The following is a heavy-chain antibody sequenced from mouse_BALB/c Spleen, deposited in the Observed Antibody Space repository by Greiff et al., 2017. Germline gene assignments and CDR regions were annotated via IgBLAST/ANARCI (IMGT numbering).Heavy chain of an antibody. V-gene: IGHV5-17*02. Sequence: EVQLVESGGGLVQPGGSRKLSCAASGFTFSSFGMHWVRQAPEKGLEWVAYISSGSSTIYYADTVKGRFTISRDNPKNTLFLQMTSLRSEDTAMYYCARSEGKGYAMDYWGQGTSVTVSS. CDR2: ISSGSSTI. J-gene: IGHJ4*01. CDR1: GFTFSSFG. CDR3: ARSEGKGYAMDY.